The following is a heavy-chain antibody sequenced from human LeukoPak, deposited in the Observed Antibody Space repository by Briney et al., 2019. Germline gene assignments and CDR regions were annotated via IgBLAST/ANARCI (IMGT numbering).Heavy chain of an antibody. Sequence: GASVKVSCKASGGTFSTYSVNWVRQAPGQGLEWMGGIMPILGIAKYPQKFQGRVTITTDNSTTTSYMELSSLRSEDTAVYFCATSARAKVYPFPFDPWGQGTLVTVSS. D-gene: IGHD5/OR15-5a*01. CDR3: ATSARAKVYPFPFDP. V-gene: IGHV1-69*10. CDR2: IMPILGIA. CDR1: GGTFSTYS. J-gene: IGHJ5*02.